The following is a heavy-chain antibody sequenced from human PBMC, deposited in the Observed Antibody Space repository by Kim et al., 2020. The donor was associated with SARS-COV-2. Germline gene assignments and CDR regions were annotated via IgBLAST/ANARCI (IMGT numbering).Heavy chain of an antibody. J-gene: IGHJ4*01. CDR1: GFTFSPCT. CDR3: AKDRCVADGLDY. D-gene: IGHD5-12*01. Sequence: GGSLRLSCAASGFTFSPCTMSWVRQAPGKGLEWVSAIGSYRGSIYYADSVKGRFTISRDTAKNALYLQMNSLRAEDTAVYYCAKDRCVADGLDYWGHGTL. CDR2: IGSYRGSI. V-gene: IGHV3-48*04.